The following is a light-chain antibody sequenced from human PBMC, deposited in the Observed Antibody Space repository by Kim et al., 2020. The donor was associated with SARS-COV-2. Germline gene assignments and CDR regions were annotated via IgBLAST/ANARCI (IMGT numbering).Light chain of an antibody. V-gene: IGKV1-39*01. Sequence: IQMTQSPYSLSASVGDRVTITCRASQSISTSLNWYQQKPGKAPKLLIYAASSLPDGVPSRFSGSGSGTDFTLTISSLQPEDFEHYYCQQGSRSFRQGTKLEI. CDR2: AAS. CDR1: QSISTS. CDR3: QQGSRS. J-gene: IGKJ2*01.